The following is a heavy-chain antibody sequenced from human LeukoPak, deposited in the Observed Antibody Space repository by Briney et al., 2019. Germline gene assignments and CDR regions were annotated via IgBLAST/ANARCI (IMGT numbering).Heavy chain of an antibody. J-gene: IGHJ4*02. V-gene: IGHV3-23*01. D-gene: IGHD3-22*01. Sequence: GGSLRLSCAASGFTFSSYAMSWVRQAPGGGLEWVSAIGGTSGSTYYADSVKGRFTISRDNSKNTLYLQMNSLRAEDTAVYYCAKRDSSGYYYFDYWSQGTLVTVSS. CDR2: IGGTSGST. CDR1: GFTFSSYA. CDR3: AKRDSSGYYYFDY.